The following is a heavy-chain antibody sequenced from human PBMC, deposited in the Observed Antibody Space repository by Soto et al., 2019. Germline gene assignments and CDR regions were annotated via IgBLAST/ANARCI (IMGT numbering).Heavy chain of an antibody. Sequence: HGESLKISCKASGYSFNRYWIGWVRQMPGQGLEWMGVIFPDDSDIRHSPAFRGQVTISADKSINTVYLQYTGLKASDTATYYCARRISWYYFDSWGQGTPVTV. CDR2: IFPDDSDI. V-gene: IGHV5-51*01. CDR1: GYSFNRYW. D-gene: IGHD1-1*01. CDR3: ARRISWYYFDS. J-gene: IGHJ4*02.